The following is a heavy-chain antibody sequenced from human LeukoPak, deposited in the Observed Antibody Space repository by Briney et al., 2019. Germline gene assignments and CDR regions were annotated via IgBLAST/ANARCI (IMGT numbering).Heavy chain of an antibody. D-gene: IGHD2-2*01. J-gene: IGHJ5*02. V-gene: IGHV4-30-4*08. CDR2: IYYSGST. Sequence: SETLSLTCTVSGGSISSGDYYWSWIRQPPGKGLEWIGYIYYSGSTYYNPSLKSRVTISVDTSKNQFSLKLSSVTAADTAVYYCAREGDSVCSSTSCYQGFDPWGQGTLVTVSS. CDR1: GGSISSGDYY. CDR3: AREGDSVCSSTSCYQGFDP.